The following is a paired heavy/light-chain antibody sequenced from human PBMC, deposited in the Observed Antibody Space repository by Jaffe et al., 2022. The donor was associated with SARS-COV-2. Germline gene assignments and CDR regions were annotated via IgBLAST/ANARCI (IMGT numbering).Heavy chain of an antibody. CDR3: AKDWIYLATPNYCFDY. D-gene: IGHD5-12*01. CDR2: ISYDGSHK. J-gene: IGHJ4*02. CDR1: GFTFSDYG. V-gene: IGHV3-30*18. Sequence: QAHLVESGGGVVQPGRSLGLSCAASGFTFSDYGMHWVRQAPGKGLEWVAVISYDGSHKYYADSVKGRFTIARDNSKNTLYLQMNGLRAEDTAVYYCAKDWIYLATPNYCFDYWGQGTLVTVSS.
Light chain of an antibody. CDR1: QSVSSKY. CDR2: DAS. V-gene: IGKV3-20*01. Sequence: ETVLTQSPGTLSLSPGERATLSCRASQSVSSKYLAWYQQKPGQAPRLLMYDASSRATGIPDRFSGSGSGTDFTLTISRLEPEDFGVYYCQQFGSSRGTFGQGTKVEIK. CDR3: QQFGSSRGT. J-gene: IGKJ1*01.